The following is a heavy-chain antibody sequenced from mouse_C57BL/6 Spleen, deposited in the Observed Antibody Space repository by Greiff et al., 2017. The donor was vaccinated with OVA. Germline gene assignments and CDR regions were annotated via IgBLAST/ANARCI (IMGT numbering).Heavy chain of an antibody. V-gene: IGHV1-64*01. D-gene: IGHD2-4*01. CDR2: IHPNSGST. J-gene: IGHJ4*01. CDR3: ARDDYGEYYYAMDY. CDR1: GYTFTSYW. Sequence: VKLQQPGAELVKPGASVKLSCKASGYTFTSYWMHWVKQRPGQGLEWIGMIHPNSGSTNYNEKFKSKATLTVDKSSSTAYMQLSSLTSEDSAVYYCARDDYGEYYYAMDYWGQGTSVTVSS.